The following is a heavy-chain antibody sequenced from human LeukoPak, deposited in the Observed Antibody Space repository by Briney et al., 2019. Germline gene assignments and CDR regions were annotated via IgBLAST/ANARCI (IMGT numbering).Heavy chain of an antibody. V-gene: IGHV3-48*03. Sequence: GGSLRLSSAGSGFTFSSYEMICRRQAPGKGLEWVSYISGSDTTVHYADSVKGRFTISRDNAKNSLYLQMNSLRAEDTAVYYCARVTYIRRWYHGYFDYWGQGTLVTVSS. CDR3: ARVTYIRRWYHGYFDY. CDR1: GFTFSSYE. CDR2: ISGSDTTV. J-gene: IGHJ4*02. D-gene: IGHD6-13*01.